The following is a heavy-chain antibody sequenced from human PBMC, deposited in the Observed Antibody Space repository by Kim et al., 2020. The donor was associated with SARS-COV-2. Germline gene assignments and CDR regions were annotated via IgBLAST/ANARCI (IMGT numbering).Heavy chain of an antibody. J-gene: IGHJ4*02. Sequence: SETLSLTCTVSGGSISSGGYYWSWIRQHPGKGLEWIGYIYYSGSTYYNPSLKSRVTISVDTSKNQFSLKLSSVTAADTAVYYCATGPIRDAPFDYWGQGTLVTVSS. V-gene: IGHV4-31*03. CDR1: GGSISSGGYY. CDR3: ATGPIRDAPFDY. CDR2: IYYSGST.